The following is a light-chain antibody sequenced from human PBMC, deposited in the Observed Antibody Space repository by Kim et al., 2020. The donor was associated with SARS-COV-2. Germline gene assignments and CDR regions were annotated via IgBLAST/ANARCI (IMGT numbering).Light chain of an antibody. J-gene: IGLJ2*01. Sequence: QGVTISCTGSSSNIWAHYVVHCYQQLPETAPKLLVYGNNNRPSGVPDRFSGSKSVTSASLAITGLQAEDVADYYCQSYASPLSGSIFGGVTSLTVL. CDR3: QSYASPLSGSI. V-gene: IGLV1-40*01. CDR1: SSNIWAHYV. CDR2: GNN.